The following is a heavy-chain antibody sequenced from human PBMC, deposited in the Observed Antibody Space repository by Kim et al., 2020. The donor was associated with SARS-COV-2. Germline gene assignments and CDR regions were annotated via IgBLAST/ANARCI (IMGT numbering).Heavy chain of an antibody. CDR1: GFTFSSYS. Sequence: GGSLRLSCAASGFTFSSYSMNWVRQAPGKGLEWVSSISSSSSYIYYADSVKGRFTISRDNAKNSLYLQMNSLRAEDTAVYYCAIFGCSYGYSYGEIDYWGQGTLVTVSS. D-gene: IGHD5-18*01. CDR2: ISSSSSYI. J-gene: IGHJ4*02. CDR3: AIFGCSYGYSYGEIDY. V-gene: IGHV3-21*01.